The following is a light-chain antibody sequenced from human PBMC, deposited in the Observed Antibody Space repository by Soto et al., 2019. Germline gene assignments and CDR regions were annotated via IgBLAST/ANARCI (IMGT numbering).Light chain of an antibody. V-gene: IGLV2-11*01. J-gene: IGLJ3*02. Sequence: QSALIQPPSVSGSPGQSVTISCTGTSSDVGSYDYVSWYQQHPGTVPKPMIYNVNTRPSGVPDRFSGSKSGNTASMTISGLQAEDEADYYCCSYAGSSTLRNWVFGGGTKLTVL. CDR3: CSYAGSSTLRNWV. CDR1: SSDVGSYDY. CDR2: NVN.